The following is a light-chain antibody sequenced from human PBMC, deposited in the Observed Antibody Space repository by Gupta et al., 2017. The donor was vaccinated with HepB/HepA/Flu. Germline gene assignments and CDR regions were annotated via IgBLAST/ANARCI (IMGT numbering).Light chain of an antibody. CDR2: LGS. CDR3: MQALQTPPWT. CDR1: QSLLHSNGYNY. J-gene: IGKJ1*01. V-gene: IGKV2-28*01. Sequence: DIVMTQSPLSLPVTPREPASISCRSSQSLLHSNGYNYLDWYRQKPGQSPQLLIYLGSNRASGVPDRFSGSGSGTDFTLKISRVEAEDVGVYYCMQALQTPPWTFGQGTKVEIK.